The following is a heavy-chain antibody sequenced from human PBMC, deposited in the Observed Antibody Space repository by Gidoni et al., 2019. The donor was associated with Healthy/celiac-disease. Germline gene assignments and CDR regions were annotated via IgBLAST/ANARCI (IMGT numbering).Heavy chain of an antibody. CDR2: MNPNSGNT. CDR3: ARGLYRVTMFGVVIMRAFDY. D-gene: IGHD3-3*01. Sequence: VPLVQSGAEVKKPGASVKVSCKTSGYTFTSYDIHWVRQATGQGLELMGWMNPNSGNTGYAQKFQGRVTMTRNTSISTAYMELSSLRSEDTAVYYCARGLYRVTMFGVVIMRAFDYWGQGTLVTVSS. CDR1: GYTFTSYD. J-gene: IGHJ4*02. V-gene: IGHV1-8*01.